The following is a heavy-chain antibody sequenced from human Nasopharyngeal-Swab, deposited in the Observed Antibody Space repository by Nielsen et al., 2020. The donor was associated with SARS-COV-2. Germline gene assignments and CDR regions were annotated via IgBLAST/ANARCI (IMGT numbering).Heavy chain of an antibody. CDR3: AREAVGGLVDS. J-gene: IGHJ4*02. V-gene: IGHV4-59*11. CDR1: GGSISSHY. CDR2: FYYSGIT. Sequence: SETLSLTCTVSGGSISSHYWRWIRQSPGKGLEWIGYFYYSGITNYNPSLKSRVTILIDTSKNQFSLKLNSVTAADTAVYYCAREAVGGLVDSWGQGTLVTVSS. D-gene: IGHD1-26*01.